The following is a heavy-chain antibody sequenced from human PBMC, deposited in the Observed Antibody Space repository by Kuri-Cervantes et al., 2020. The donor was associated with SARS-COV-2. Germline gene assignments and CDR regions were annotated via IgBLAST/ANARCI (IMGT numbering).Heavy chain of an antibody. V-gene: IGHV3-33*08. J-gene: IGHJ6*02. CDR1: GFTFSNAW. CDR2: IWYDGSNK. D-gene: IGHD2-2*01. Sequence: GESLKISCAASGFTFSNAWMNWVRQAPGKGLEWVAVIWYDGSNKYYADSVKGRFTISRDNSKNTLYLQMNSLRAEDTAVYYCARSHKDIVVVPAARGYYYGMDVWGQGTTVTVSS. CDR3: ARSHKDIVVVPAARGYYYGMDV.